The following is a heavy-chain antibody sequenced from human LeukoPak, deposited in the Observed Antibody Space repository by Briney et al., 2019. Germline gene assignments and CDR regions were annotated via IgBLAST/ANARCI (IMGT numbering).Heavy chain of an antibody. CDR1: GYSISSGYY. Sequence: SETLSLTCTVSGYSISSGYYWGWIRQPPGKGLEWIGSIYHSGSTYYNPSLKSRVTISVDTSKNQFSLKLSSVTAADTAVYYCARRRPYCSGGSCYYYYMDVWGKGTTVTVSS. V-gene: IGHV4-38-2*02. D-gene: IGHD2-15*01. CDR3: ARRRPYCSGGSCYYYYMDV. J-gene: IGHJ6*03. CDR2: IYHSGST.